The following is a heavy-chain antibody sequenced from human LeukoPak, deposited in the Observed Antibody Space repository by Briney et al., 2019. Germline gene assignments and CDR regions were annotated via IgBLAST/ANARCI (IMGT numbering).Heavy chain of an antibody. D-gene: IGHD6-13*01. CDR3: AREARAGNYYYGMDV. J-gene: IGHJ6*02. V-gene: IGHV1-2*02. Sequence: GASVKVSCKASGYTFTGYYMHWVRQAPGQGLEWMGWINTNSGGTNYAQKFQGRVTMTRDTSISTAYMELSRLRSDDTAVYYCAREARAGNYYYGMDVWGQGTTVTVSS. CDR2: INTNSGGT. CDR1: GYTFTGYY.